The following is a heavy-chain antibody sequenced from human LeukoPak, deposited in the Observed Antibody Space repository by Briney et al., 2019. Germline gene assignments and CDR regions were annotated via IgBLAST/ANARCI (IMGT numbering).Heavy chain of an antibody. CDR3: ARGIAAAGTSAPHPLL. CDR2: ISAYNGNT. J-gene: IGHJ4*02. D-gene: IGHD6-13*01. Sequence: ASENVSCEASRYTFTSCVISWVRQAPRQEGEWLGWISAYNGNTNYAQKLQGRVTMTTDTSTSTAYMELRSLRSDDTAVYYCARGIAAAGTSAPHPLLWGQGPLVTLPS. V-gene: IGHV1-18*01. CDR1: RYTFTSCV.